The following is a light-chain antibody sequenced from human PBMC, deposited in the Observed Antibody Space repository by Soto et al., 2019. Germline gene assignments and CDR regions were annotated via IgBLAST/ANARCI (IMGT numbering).Light chain of an antibody. CDR2: EVS. CDR1: SSDVGGYNY. V-gene: IGLV2-14*01. CDR3: SSYTSSSTPL. J-gene: IGLJ3*02. Sequence: QSALTQPASVSGSPGQWITISCTGTSSDVGGYNYVSWYQQHPGKAPKLMIYEVSNRPSGVSNRFSGSKSGNTASLTISGLQAEDEADYYCSSYTSSSTPLFGGGTKLTVL.